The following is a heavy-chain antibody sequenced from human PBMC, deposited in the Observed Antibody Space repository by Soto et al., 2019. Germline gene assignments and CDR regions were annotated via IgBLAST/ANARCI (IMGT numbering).Heavy chain of an antibody. Sequence: EVQLVESGGGLVKPGGSLRLSCAASGFTFSSYSMNWVRQAPGKGLEWVSSITSSSAFLYYAHSLKGRFTISRDNARNSLYLQMHSLRAEDTAVDYCARETASGTTNLDYWGQGTLVTVSS. J-gene: IGHJ4*02. D-gene: IGHD1-7*01. V-gene: IGHV3-21*01. CDR2: ITSSSAFL. CDR3: ARETASGTTNLDY. CDR1: GFTFSSYS.